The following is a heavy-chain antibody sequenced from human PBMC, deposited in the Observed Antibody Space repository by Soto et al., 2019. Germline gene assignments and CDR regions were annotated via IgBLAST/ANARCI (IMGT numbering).Heavy chain of an antibody. V-gene: IGHV1-69*01. J-gene: IGHJ4*02. Sequence: QVQLVQSGAEVKKPGSSVKVSCKASGGTFSSYAISWVRQAPGQGLEWLGGIIPIFGTANYAQKVQGRVTITADESTSTAYMELSSLRSEDTAVYYCASPGGYCSSTSCSTLYYFDYWGQGTLVTVSS. CDR1: GGTFSSYA. CDR3: ASPGGYCSSTSCSTLYYFDY. CDR2: IIPIFGTA. D-gene: IGHD2-2*01.